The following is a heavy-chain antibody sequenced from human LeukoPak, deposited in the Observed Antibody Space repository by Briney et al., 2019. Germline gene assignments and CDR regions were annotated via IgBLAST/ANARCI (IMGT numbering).Heavy chain of an antibody. CDR1: GGSFSGYY. CDR3: ARDVGSAFDY. J-gene: IGHJ4*02. Sequence: SSETLSLTCAVYGGSFSGYYWSWIRQPPGKGLEWIGYIYYSGSTNYNPSLKSRVTISVDTSKNQFSLKLSSVTAADTAVYYCARDVGSAFDYWGQGTLVTVSS. V-gene: IGHV4-59*01. CDR2: IYYSGST. D-gene: IGHD1-26*01.